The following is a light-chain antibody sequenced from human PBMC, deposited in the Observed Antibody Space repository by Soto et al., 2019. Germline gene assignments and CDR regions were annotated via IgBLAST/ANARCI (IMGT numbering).Light chain of an antibody. Sequence: QSALTQPPSASRSPGQSVTISCTGTSSDVGGYNFVAWYQQHPGKAPKLMISEVSKRPSGVPDRFSGSKSGNTASLTVSGLQAEDEADYYCSSYAGSNIFVFGTGTKLTVL. V-gene: IGLV2-8*02. CDR2: EVS. CDR3: SSYAGSNIFV. J-gene: IGLJ1*01. CDR1: SSDVGGYNF.